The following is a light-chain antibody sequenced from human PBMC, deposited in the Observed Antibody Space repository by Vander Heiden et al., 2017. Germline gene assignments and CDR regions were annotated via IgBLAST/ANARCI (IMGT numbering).Light chain of an antibody. CDR3: AAWDDSLNVPYV. CDR2: SKN. J-gene: IGLJ1*01. Sequence: QSVLTQSPSASGTPGQRVTIPCSGSSSNIGSNTVNWYQQLPGTAPKLLIYSKNQRPSGVPDRFSGSKSGTSASLAISGLQSEDEADYYCAAWDDSLNVPYVFGTGTKVTVL. V-gene: IGLV1-44*01. CDR1: SSNIGSNT.